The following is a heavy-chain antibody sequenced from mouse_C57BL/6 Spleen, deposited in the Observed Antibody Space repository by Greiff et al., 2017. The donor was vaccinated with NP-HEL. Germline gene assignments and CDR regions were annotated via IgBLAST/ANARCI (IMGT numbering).Heavy chain of an antibody. CDR1: GYTFTDYN. CDR3: ARKSDVSSPPFDY. J-gene: IGHJ2*01. CDR2: INPNNGGT. Sequence: EVQLQQSGPELVKPGASVKIPCKASGYTFTDYNMDWVKQSHGKSLEWIGDINPNNGGTIYNQKFKGKATLTVDKSSSTAYMELRSLTSEDTAVYYCARKSDVSSPPFDYWGQGTTLTVSS. D-gene: IGHD1-1*01. V-gene: IGHV1-18*01.